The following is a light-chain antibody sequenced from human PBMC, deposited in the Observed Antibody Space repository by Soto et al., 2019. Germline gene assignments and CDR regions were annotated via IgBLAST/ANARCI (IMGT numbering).Light chain of an antibody. J-gene: IGKJ4*01. V-gene: IGKV3-15*01. CDR2: GAY. CDR1: QSVSSN. Sequence: EIVLTQSPGTLSLSPGERATLSCRASQSVSSNLAWYQQKPGQAPRLLIYGAYTRATGITARFSGSESGTEFTLTISSLQSEDFAVYYCQQYNNWPLTVGGGTKVEIK. CDR3: QQYNNWPLT.